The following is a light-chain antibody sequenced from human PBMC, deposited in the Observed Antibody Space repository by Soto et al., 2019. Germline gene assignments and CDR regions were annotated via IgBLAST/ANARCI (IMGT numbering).Light chain of an antibody. CDR2: AAS. CDR1: QSISSY. V-gene: IGKV1-39*01. Sequence: DIQMTQSPSSLSASVGDRVTITCRASQSISSYLNWYQQKPGKAPKLLIYAASSLQSGVPSGFSVGGSGTYFTLTISSLQPEDFATCYCQQTYSTPWTFGQGTKVEIK. CDR3: QQTYSTPWT. J-gene: IGKJ1*01.